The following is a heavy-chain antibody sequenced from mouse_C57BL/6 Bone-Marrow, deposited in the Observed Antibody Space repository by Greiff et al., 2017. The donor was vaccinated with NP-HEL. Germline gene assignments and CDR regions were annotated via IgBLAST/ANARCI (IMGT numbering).Heavy chain of an antibody. CDR3: AASSSPYYFDY. D-gene: IGHD1-1*01. Sequence: VQLQQSGAELARPGASVKLSCKASGYTFTSYGISWVKQRTGQGLEWIGEIYPRSGNTYYNEKFKGKATLTADKSSSTAYMELRSLTSEDSAVYYCAASSSPYYFDYGGQGNTITVTS. CDR1: GYTFTSYG. CDR2: IYPRSGNT. V-gene: IGHV1-81*01. J-gene: IGHJ2*01.